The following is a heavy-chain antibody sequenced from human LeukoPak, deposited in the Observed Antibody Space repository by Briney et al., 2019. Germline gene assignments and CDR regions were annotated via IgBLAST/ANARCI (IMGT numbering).Heavy chain of an antibody. D-gene: IGHD6-19*01. Sequence: ASVKVSCKASGYTFTSYGISWVRQAPGQGLEWMGCISAYNGNTNYAQKLQGRVTMTTDTSTSTAYMELRSLRSDDTAVYYCAKGTSGWYPTPFDYWGQGTLVTVSS. CDR1: GYTFTSYG. J-gene: IGHJ4*02. CDR3: AKGTSGWYPTPFDY. V-gene: IGHV1-18*01. CDR2: ISAYNGNT.